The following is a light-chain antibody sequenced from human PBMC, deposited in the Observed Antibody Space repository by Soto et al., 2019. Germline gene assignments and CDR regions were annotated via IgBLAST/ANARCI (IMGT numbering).Light chain of an antibody. CDR3: QSADISGSSV. CDR1: VLSEQS. Sequence: SHELTQPGPMPLSRGHRASIPCSGDVLSEQSSHWYQQKPGQAPVLVIPKDRERPSGLPERFSACASGTTVTLTISGVQAEDEADYFCQSADISGSSVFGTGTKVTVL. J-gene: IGLJ1*01. V-gene: IGLV3-25*01. CDR2: KDR.